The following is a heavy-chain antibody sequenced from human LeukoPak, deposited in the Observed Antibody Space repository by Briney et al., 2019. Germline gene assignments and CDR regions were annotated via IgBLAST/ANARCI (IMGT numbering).Heavy chain of an antibody. CDR3: AKDEVWKAMVTFQPDY. Sequence: GGSLRLSCAGFGFTFKRYGMHWVRQAPGKGLEWVANIKQDGSERYNVDSVKGRFTISRDNARNSLYLQMDSLRAEDTAVYYCAKDEVWKAMVTFQPDYWGQGTLVTVSS. CDR2: IKQDGSER. V-gene: IGHV3-7*01. CDR1: GFTFKRYG. J-gene: IGHJ4*02. D-gene: IGHD4-23*01.